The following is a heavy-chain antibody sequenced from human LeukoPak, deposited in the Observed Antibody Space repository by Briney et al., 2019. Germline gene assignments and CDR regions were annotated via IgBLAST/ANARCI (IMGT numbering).Heavy chain of an antibody. CDR3: ARDGFGTGSN. Sequence: GGSLRLSCAASGLTFSSYWMDWVRQAPGKGLEWVANIKQDGSEKNYVDSVKGRFIISRDNAKNSLYLQMNTLRADDTAVYYCARDGFGTGSNWGQGTLVTVSS. J-gene: IGHJ4*02. CDR2: IKQDGSEK. D-gene: IGHD3-16*01. V-gene: IGHV3-7*03. CDR1: GLTFSSYW.